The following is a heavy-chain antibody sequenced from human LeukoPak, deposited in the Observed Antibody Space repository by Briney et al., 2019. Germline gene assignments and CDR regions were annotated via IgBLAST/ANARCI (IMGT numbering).Heavy chain of an antibody. Sequence: SVKVSCKASGGTFSSYAISWVRQAPGQGLEWMGGIIPIFGTANYAQKFQGRVTITADESTSTAYMELSSLRSEDTAVYYCARVRSRDYYGLGSYHGWGQGTMVTVSS. CDR1: GGTFSSYA. V-gene: IGHV1-69*13. CDR2: IIPIFGTA. J-gene: IGHJ3*01. D-gene: IGHD3-10*01. CDR3: ARVRSRDYYGLGSYHG.